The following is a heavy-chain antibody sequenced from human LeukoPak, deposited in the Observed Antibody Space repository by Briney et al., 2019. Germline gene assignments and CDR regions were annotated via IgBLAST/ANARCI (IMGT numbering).Heavy chain of an antibody. D-gene: IGHD2-8*01. CDR2: IIPIFGTT. Sequence: SVKVSCKASGGTFSSYAINWVRQAPGQGLEYMGGIIPIFGTTNYAQKFQGRVTITADEFTSTAYMELSSLRSEDTAVYYCARRYCTNGVCYDDRGAFDIWGQGTMVSVSS. J-gene: IGHJ3*02. CDR1: GGTFSSYA. CDR3: ARRYCTNGVCYDDRGAFDI. V-gene: IGHV1-69*13.